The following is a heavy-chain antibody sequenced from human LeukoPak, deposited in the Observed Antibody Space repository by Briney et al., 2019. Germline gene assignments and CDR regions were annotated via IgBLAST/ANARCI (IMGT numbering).Heavy chain of an antibody. CDR1: GFTFSSYA. V-gene: IGHV3-23*01. D-gene: IGHD6-13*01. J-gene: IGHJ5*02. Sequence: GGSLRLSCAASGFTFSSYAMSWVRQSPGKRREWVSAISGSGGSTYYADSVKGRFTISRDNSKNTLYLQMNTLRAEDTAVCYCAKPGIAAAGTGWFDPWGQGTLVTVSS. CDR2: ISGSGGST. CDR3: AKPGIAAAGTGWFDP.